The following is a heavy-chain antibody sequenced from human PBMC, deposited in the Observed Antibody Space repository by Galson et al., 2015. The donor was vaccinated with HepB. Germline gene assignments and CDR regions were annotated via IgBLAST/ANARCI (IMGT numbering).Heavy chain of an antibody. D-gene: IGHD4-11*01. CDR2: FYYSGSP. Sequence: LTCNVSGGSIRSYYWSWIRQPPGKGLEWIGYFYYSGSPNYNPSLKSRVTISVDTSKNQFSLKLSSVTAADTAVYYCARFNYEEIFDIWGQGTLVTVSS. J-gene: IGHJ3*02. CDR1: GGSIRSYY. V-gene: IGHV4-59*01. CDR3: ARFNYEEIFDI.